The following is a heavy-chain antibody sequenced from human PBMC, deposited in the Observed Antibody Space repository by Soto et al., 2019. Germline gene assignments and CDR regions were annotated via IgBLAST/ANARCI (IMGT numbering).Heavy chain of an antibody. V-gene: IGHV1-8*01. Sequence: QVQLEQSGAEVKKPGASVKVSCKASGYSFTSYDINWVRQATGQGLEWMGWMNPNSGDTGYAQKFQGRVTMTRNTSISTSYMELSSLRSEDTAVYYCARGGEDCSGGRCSLWFDPWGQGTLVTVSS. CDR3: ARGGEDCSGGRCSLWFDP. J-gene: IGHJ5*02. D-gene: IGHD2-15*01. CDR1: GYSFTSYD. CDR2: MNPNSGDT.